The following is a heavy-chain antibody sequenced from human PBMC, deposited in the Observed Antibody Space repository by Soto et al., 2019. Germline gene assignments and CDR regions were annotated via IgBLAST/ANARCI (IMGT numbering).Heavy chain of an antibody. D-gene: IGHD1-26*01. V-gene: IGHV4-34*01. Sequence: SETLSLTCAVYGGSFSGYYWSWIRQPPGKGLEWIGEINHSGSTNYNPSLKSRVTISVDTSKNQFSLKLSSVTAADTAVYYCARGRGQRGAWLDVWGQGTTVTVS. J-gene: IGHJ6*02. CDR2: INHSGST. CDR1: GGSFSGYY. CDR3: ARGRGQRGAWLDV.